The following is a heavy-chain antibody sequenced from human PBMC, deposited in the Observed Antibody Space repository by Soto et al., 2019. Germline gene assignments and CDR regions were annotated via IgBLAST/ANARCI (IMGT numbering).Heavy chain of an antibody. J-gene: IGHJ3*02. V-gene: IGHV4-34*01. D-gene: IGHD4-17*01. CDR2: INHSGST. CDR1: GGSFSGYY. Sequence: QVQLQQWGAGLLKPSETLSLTCAVYGGSFSGYYWSWIRQPPGKGLEWIREINHSGSTNYNPSLKSRVTISVDTSKNQFSLKLSSVTAADTAVYYCARVRTTTVFAFDIWGQGTMVTVSS. CDR3: ARVRTTTVFAFDI.